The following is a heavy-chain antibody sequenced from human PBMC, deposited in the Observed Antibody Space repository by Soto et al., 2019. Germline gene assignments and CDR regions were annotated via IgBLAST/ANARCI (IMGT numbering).Heavy chain of an antibody. CDR3: AVTPNCGRDCSAASYWYFDI. V-gene: IGHV3-23*01. J-gene: IGHJ2*01. Sequence: EVQLLESGGGLVQPGGSERLSCAASGLTFGNYDMSWVRQAPGKGLEWVSAISGDSGRTYYADSVKGRFTISRDNSKNTLYLQMNTLRAEDTAVYYCAVTPNCGRDCSAASYWYFDIWGRGTLVTVSS. D-gene: IGHD2-21*02. CDR2: ISGDSGRT. CDR1: GLTFGNYD.